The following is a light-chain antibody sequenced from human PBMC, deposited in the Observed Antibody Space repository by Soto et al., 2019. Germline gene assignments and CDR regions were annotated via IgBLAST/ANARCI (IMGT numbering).Light chain of an antibody. J-gene: IGKJ4*01. CDR1: QSLSTY. Sequence: DIQMTQSPSSLSASVGDTVTITCRASQSLSTYLNWYQQRPGKAPILLIFAASSLQSGVPSRFSGSGSGTDFTLTISSLQPEDFATYYCQQSYTGPTFGGGTKVDIK. CDR3: QQSYTGPT. CDR2: AAS. V-gene: IGKV1-39*01.